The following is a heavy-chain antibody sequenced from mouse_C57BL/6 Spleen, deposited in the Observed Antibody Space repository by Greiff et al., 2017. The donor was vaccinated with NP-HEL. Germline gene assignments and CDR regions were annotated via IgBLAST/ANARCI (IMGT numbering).Heavy chain of an antibody. CDR2: IDPENGDT. V-gene: IGHV14-4*01. CDR3: TTSNWAY. J-gene: IGHJ3*01. CDR1: GFNIKDDY. Sequence: EVKLVESGAELVRPGASVKLSCTASGFNIKDDYMHWVKQRPEQGLEWIGWIDPENGDTEYASKFQGKATITADTSSNTAYLQLSSLTSEDTAVYYCTTSNWAYWGQGTLVTVSA. D-gene: IGHD4-1*01.